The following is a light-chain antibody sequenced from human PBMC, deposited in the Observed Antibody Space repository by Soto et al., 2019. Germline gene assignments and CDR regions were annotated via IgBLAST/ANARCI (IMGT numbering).Light chain of an antibody. CDR1: SSDVGGYNY. V-gene: IGLV2-8*01. J-gene: IGLJ1*01. CDR3: TSYAGGNNV. Sequence: QSALTQPPSASGSPGQSVTISCTGTSSDVGGYNYVSWYQQYPGKVPKLMVYKVNNRPSGVPDRFSGSKSGNTASLTVSGLQAEDEADYYCTSYAGGNNVFGTGTKLTVL. CDR2: KVN.